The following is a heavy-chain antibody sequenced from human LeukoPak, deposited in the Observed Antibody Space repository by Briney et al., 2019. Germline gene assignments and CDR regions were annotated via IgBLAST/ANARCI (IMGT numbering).Heavy chain of an antibody. J-gene: IGHJ5*02. D-gene: IGHD5-12*01. CDR1: GYTFTGYY. CDR3: ARRLVAINWFDP. V-gene: IGHV1-2*02. Sequence: GASVRVSCKASGYTFTGYYMHWVRQAPGQGLEWMGWINPNSGGTNYAQKFQGRVTMTRDTSISTAYMELSRLRSDDTAVYYCARRLVAINWFDPWGQGTLVTVSS. CDR2: INPNSGGT.